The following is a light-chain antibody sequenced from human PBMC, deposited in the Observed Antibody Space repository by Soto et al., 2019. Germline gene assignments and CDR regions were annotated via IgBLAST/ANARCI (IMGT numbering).Light chain of an antibody. CDR3: QQYDNLSLT. V-gene: IGKV1-33*01. Sequence: DIQMTQSPSSLSASVGDRVTITCQASQDISNYLNRYQQKPGKAPKLLLFDASNMETGVPSRFSGSGSGTDFTFTISSLQPEDIATYYCQQYDNLSLTFGGGTKVEIK. CDR1: QDISNY. J-gene: IGKJ4*01. CDR2: DAS.